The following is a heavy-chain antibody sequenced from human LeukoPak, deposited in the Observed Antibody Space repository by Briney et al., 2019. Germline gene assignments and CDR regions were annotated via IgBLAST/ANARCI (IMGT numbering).Heavy chain of an antibody. J-gene: IGHJ5*02. CDR3: ARGSGAWSLNL. CDR1: GFTFSDYY. D-gene: IGHD2-21*02. CDR2: ISTTGSST. Sequence: AGGSLRLSCAASGFTFSDYYMSWIRQAPGRGLEWLSYISTTGSSTKYADSVKGRFTISRDNAKNSLWLQVSSLRVEDTAIYYCARGSGAWSLNLWGQGTLVTVSS. V-gene: IGHV3-11*05.